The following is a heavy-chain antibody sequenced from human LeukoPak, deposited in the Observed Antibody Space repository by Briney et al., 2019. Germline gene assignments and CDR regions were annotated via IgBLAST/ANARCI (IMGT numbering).Heavy chain of an antibody. J-gene: IGHJ4*02. CDR1: GYTFTGYY. CDR2: INPNSGGT. D-gene: IGHD4-23*01. CDR3: ARVRGNGGNPYFDY. V-gene: IGHV1-2*02. Sequence: ASVKVSCKASGYTFTGYYMHWVRQAPGQGLEWMGWINPNSGGTNYAQKFQGRVTMTRDTSISTAYMELSRLRSDDTAVYYCARVRGNGGNPYFDYWGQGTLVTVSS.